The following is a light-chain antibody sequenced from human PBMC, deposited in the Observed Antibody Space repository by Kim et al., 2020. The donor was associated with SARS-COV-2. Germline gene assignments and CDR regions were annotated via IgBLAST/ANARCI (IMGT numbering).Light chain of an antibody. V-gene: IGLV3-19*01. CDR3: NSRDSNDNVV. CDR2: GKN. CDR1: SLRSYY. Sequence: VDLGQTVRITCQGDSLRSYYATWYQQKPGQAPILVIYGKNNRPSGIPDRFSGSSSGNTASLTITGTQAGDEADYYCNSRDSNDNVVFSGGTQLTVL. J-gene: IGLJ2*01.